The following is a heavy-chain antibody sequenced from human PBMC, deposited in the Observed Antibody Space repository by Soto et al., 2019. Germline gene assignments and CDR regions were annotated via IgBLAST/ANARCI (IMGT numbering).Heavy chain of an antibody. D-gene: IGHD2-2*01. CDR1: GFTFNNYG. CDR3: AREDSIIIPAVSDF. V-gene: IGHV3-21*01. Sequence: PGGSLRLSCAVSGFTFNNYGINWVRQAPGKGLEWVSSVSKSDYTYYSDSVKGRFTISRDNAKNSVSLQMNTLRAEDTAVYYCAREDSIIIPAVSDFWGQGXLVTVSS. CDR2: VSKSDYT. J-gene: IGHJ4*02.